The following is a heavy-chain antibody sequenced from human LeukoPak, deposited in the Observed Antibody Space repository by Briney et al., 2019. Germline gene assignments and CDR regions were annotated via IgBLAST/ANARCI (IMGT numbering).Heavy chain of an antibody. V-gene: IGHV1-46*01. CDR3: ARDQEGFDY. CDR2: IYPRDGST. Sequence: DSVTISCKASGYTFTSNYIHWVRQAPGQGLEWMGMIYPRDGSTSYAQKFQGRVTVTRDTSTSTVHMELSGLRSEDTAVYYCARDQEGFDYWGQGTLVTVSS. J-gene: IGHJ4*02. CDR1: GYTFTSNY.